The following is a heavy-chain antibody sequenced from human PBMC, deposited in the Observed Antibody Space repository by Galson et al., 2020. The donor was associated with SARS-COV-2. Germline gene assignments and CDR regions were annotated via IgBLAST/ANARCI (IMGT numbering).Heavy chain of an antibody. V-gene: IGHV1-2*06. CDR3: ARVVAATRAVDY. CDR1: GYTFTAYY. CDR2: INPNTGGT. D-gene: IGHD2-15*01. J-gene: IGHJ4*02. Sequence: ASVKVSCKASGYTFTAYYIHWVRQAPGQGLEWMGRINPNTGGTNYAQNFQDRVTVTRDMSTTTAYMELSSLTSNDTAVYYCARVVAATRAVDYWGQGTLVTVS.